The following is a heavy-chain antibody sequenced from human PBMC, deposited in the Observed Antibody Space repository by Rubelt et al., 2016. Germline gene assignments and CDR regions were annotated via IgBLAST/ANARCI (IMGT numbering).Heavy chain of an antibody. V-gene: IGHV3-23*01. CDR3: AKNREVKDGYKYFDS. D-gene: IGHD5-24*01. CDR1: GFIFNNFA. Sequence: EVQLLESGGDLVQPGGSLTLSCAASGFIFNNFAMSWVRQPPGKGLEWVSSIIGGGGTANSADSVKGRFTISRDNSTNTLFLQMNSWRAEETAIYYCAKNREVKDGYKYFDSWGQGTLVTVS. J-gene: IGHJ4*02. CDR2: IIGGGGTA.